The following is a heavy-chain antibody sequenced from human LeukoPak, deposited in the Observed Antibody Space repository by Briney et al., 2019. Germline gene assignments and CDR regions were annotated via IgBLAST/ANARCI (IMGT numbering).Heavy chain of an antibody. J-gene: IGHJ4*02. D-gene: IGHD1-26*01. Sequence: PGGSLRLSCAASGFTFTTYWMTWVRQAPGKGLEWVANLNQDGSEKYYVDSVKGRFTISRDNAKNSLYLQMNSLRAEDTAVYYCARAPSGTPDYWGQGTLVTVSS. CDR3: ARAPSGTPDY. CDR2: LNQDGSEK. V-gene: IGHV3-7*05. CDR1: GFTFTTYW.